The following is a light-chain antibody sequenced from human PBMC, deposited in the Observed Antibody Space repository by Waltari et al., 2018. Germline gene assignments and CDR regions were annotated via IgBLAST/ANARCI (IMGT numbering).Light chain of an antibody. Sequence: QSVLTQSPSASGTPGQRVTISCSGSSSNIGANYVYWYQQFPGTAPRLLSDRSYRRPSGGPDRFSGSKSGTSASLAISGRRSEDEADYYCATWDDSLNAWVFGGGTRLTAL. V-gene: IGLV1-47*01. J-gene: IGLJ3*02. CDR1: SSNIGANY. CDR2: RSY. CDR3: ATWDDSLNAWV.